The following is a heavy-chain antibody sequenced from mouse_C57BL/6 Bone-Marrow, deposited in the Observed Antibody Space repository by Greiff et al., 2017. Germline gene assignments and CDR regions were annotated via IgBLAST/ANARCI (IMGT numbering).Heavy chain of an antibody. J-gene: IGHJ1*03. D-gene: IGHD1-1*01. Sequence: VQLQQPGAELVKPGASVKLSCKASGYTFTSYWMHWVQQRPGQGLEWIGMIHPNSGSTNYNEKFKSKATLTVDKSSSTAYMQLSSLTSEDSAVYYGARWTLYYYGSSWYFDVWGTGTTVTVSS. CDR2: IHPNSGST. CDR3: ARWTLYYYGSSWYFDV. CDR1: GYTFTSYW. V-gene: IGHV1-64*01.